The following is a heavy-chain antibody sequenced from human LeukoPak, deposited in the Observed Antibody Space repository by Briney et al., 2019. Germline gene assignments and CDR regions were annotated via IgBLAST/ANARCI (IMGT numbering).Heavy chain of an antibody. V-gene: IGHV4-4*07. D-gene: IGHD4-17*01. CDR1: GGSISSYY. J-gene: IGHJ4*02. CDR3: ASGHDYGY. Sequence: SETLSLTCTVSGGSISSYYWSWIRQPAGKGLEWIASIYYSGSTYYNPSLKSRITISMDTSKNQFSLKLSSVTAADTAVYYCASGHDYGYWGQGTLVSVSS. CDR2: IYYSGST.